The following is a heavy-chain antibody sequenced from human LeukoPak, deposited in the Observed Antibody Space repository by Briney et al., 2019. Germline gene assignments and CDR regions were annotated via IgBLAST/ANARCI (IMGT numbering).Heavy chain of an antibody. Sequence: GGSLRLSCAASGFTFTTYGMQWVRQAPGKGLEWVAVISDDGSNKYYVDSVKGRFTISRDNSKNTLYLQMNSLRAEDTAVYYCAKAVAAAGIDYWGQGTLVTVSS. D-gene: IGHD6-13*01. CDR2: ISDDGSNK. CDR3: AKAVAAAGIDY. CDR1: GFTFTTYG. J-gene: IGHJ4*02. V-gene: IGHV3-30*18.